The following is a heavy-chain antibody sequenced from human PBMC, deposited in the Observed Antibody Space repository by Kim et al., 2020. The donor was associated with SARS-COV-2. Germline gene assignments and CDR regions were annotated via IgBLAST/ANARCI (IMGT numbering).Heavy chain of an antibody. CDR2: ISYDGSNK. CDR3: AKDWNHSGSYGPNDY. J-gene: IGHJ4*02. D-gene: IGHD1-26*01. CDR1: GFTFSSYG. V-gene: IGHV3-30*18. Sequence: GGSLRLSCAASGFTFSSYGMHWVRQAPGKGLEWVAVISYDGSNKYYADSVKGRFTISRDNSKNTLYLQMNSLRAEDTAVYYCAKDWNHSGSYGPNDYWGQGTLVTVSS.